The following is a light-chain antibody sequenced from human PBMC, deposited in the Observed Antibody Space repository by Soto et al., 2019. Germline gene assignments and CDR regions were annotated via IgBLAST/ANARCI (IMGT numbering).Light chain of an antibody. V-gene: IGKV4-1*01. J-gene: IGKJ1*01. Sequence: DIVMTQSPDSLAVSLCERATFNCKSSESVLYSSNNKNYLAWYQQKPGHPPKLLIYWASTRESGVPDRFSGSGSGTDFTLTISSLQAEDVAVYYCQQYYSTPQTFGQGTKVDI. CDR1: ESVLYSSNNKNY. CDR3: QQYYSTPQT. CDR2: WAS.